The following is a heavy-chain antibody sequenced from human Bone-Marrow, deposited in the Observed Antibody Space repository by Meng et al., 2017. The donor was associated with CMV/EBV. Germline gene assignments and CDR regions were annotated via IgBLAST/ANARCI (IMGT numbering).Heavy chain of an antibody. CDR3: ASSYSSSSSNWFDP. CDR1: GGSISSSSYY. Sequence: SGGSISSSSYYWGWSRQPPGKGLEWIGSIYYSGSTYYNPSLKSRVTISVDTSKNQFSLKLSSVTAADTAVYYCASSYSSSSSNWFDPWGQGTLVTVSS. V-gene: IGHV4-39*07. J-gene: IGHJ5*02. D-gene: IGHD6-6*01. CDR2: IYYSGST.